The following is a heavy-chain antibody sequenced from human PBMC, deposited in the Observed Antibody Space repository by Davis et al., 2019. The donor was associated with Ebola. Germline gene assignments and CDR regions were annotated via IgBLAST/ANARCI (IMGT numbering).Heavy chain of an antibody. CDR2: ISGSDGNT. V-gene: IGHV3-23*01. D-gene: IGHD4-17*01. Sequence: GESLKISCAASGFTFSSYAMSWVRQAPGKGLEWVSTISGSDGNTYYADSVKGRFTISRDNSKNTLYLQMNSLRAEDTAVYYCAKDLYGDYRDDYWGQGTLVTVSS. CDR1: GFTFSSYA. CDR3: AKDLYGDYRDDY. J-gene: IGHJ4*02.